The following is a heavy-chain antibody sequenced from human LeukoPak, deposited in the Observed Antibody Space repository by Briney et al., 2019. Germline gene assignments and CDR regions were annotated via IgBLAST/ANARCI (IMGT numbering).Heavy chain of an antibody. D-gene: IGHD4-17*01. CDR1: GFTVSSNS. Sequence: GGSLRLSCTVSGFTVSSNSMSWVRQAPGKGLEWVSVIYSGGSTYYADSVKGRFTISRDNSKNTLSLQMNSLRAEDTAVYYCAKESTVTPGNVNWFDTWGQGTLVTVSS. J-gene: IGHJ5*02. V-gene: IGHV3-53*01. CDR3: AKESTVTPGNVNWFDT. CDR2: IYSGGST.